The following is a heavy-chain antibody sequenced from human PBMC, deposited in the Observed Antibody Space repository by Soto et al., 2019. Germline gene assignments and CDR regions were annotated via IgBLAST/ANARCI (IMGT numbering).Heavy chain of an antibody. V-gene: IGHV3-48*02. J-gene: IGHJ6*02. D-gene: IGHD2-15*01. CDR3: AREKSEYCSGGSCSWYHGMDV. Sequence: GGSLRLSCVASEFAFSSYAMDWVRQAPGKGLEWLSYISYSSGTIYYADSVKGRFTISRDNAKNSLYLQMNGLRDEDTAVYYCAREKSEYCSGGSCSWYHGMDVWGQGTTVTVSS. CDR2: ISYSSGTI. CDR1: EFAFSSYA.